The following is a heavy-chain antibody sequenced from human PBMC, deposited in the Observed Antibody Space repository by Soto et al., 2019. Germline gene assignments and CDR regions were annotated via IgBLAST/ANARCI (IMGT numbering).Heavy chain of an antibody. J-gene: IGHJ6*02. CDR1: GYSFTSYW. CDR3: ARLDYTTSSGYYYDMDV. D-gene: IGHD6-6*01. Sequence: GESLKISCNGSGYSFTSYWITWVRQMPGKGLEWMGRIDPSDSYTNYSPSFQGHVTISTDKPINTAYLQWSSLKASDTAMYYCARLDYTTSSGYYYDMDVWGQGTAVTVSS. V-gene: IGHV5-10-1*01. CDR2: IDPSDSYT.